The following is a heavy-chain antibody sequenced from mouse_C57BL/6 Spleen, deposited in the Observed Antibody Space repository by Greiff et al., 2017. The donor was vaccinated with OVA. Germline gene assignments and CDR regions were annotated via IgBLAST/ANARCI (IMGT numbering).Heavy chain of an antibody. Sequence: VHVKQPGAELVKPGASVKLSCKASGYTFTSYWMPWVKQRPGPGLAWIGEIDPSDSYTNYNQKFKGKATLTVDTSSSTAYMQLSSLTSEDSAVYYCARDYYGSSSFDYWGQGTTLTVSS. CDR1: GYTFTSYW. CDR2: IDPSDSYT. D-gene: IGHD1-1*01. CDR3: ARDYYGSSSFDY. J-gene: IGHJ2*01. V-gene: IGHV1-50*01.